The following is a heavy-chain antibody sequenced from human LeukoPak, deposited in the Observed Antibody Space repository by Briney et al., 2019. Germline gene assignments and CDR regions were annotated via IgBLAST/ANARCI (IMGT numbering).Heavy chain of an antibody. V-gene: IGHV3-23*01. D-gene: IGHD3-22*01. CDR1: GFTFSSYA. CDR2: ISGSGGST. Sequence: GGSLRLSCAASGFTFSSYAMSWVRQAPGKGLEWVSAISGSGGSTYYADSVKGRFTISRDNSKNTLYLQMNSLRAEDTAVYYCAKDRVYYYDSTWGPLGPWGQGTLVTVSS. J-gene: IGHJ5*02. CDR3: AKDRVYYYDSTWGPLGP.